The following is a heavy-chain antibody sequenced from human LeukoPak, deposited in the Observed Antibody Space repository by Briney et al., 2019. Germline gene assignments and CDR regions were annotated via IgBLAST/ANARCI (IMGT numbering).Heavy chain of an antibody. CDR3: AKRASGWYDEGGNWFDP. D-gene: IGHD6-19*01. Sequence: GGSLRLSCAASGFTFRNYNMNWVRQAPGKGLEWVSYISSSSSTIYYADSVKGRFTISRDNSKNTLYLQMNSLRAEDTAVYYCAKRASGWYDEGGNWFDPWGQGTLVTVSS. V-gene: IGHV3-48*01. J-gene: IGHJ5*02. CDR2: ISSSSSTI. CDR1: GFTFRNYN.